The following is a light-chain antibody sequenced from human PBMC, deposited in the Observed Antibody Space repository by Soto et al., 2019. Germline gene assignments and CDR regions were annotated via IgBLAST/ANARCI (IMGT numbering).Light chain of an antibody. V-gene: IGLV1-47*02. J-gene: IGLJ1*01. CDR2: SND. CDR1: SSNIGSNA. Sequence: HSVLTQSPSASGTPGQKMTISCSGSSSNIGSNAVYWYQQVPGSAPRLLMHSNDQRPSGVPDRFSGSRSGTSASLAVSGLRSEDEADYYCAAWDDSLGGYVFGPGTKLTVL. CDR3: AAWDDSLGGYV.